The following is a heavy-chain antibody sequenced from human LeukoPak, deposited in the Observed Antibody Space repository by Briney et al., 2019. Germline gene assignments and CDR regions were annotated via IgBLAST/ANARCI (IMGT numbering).Heavy chain of an antibody. V-gene: IGHV3-48*01. CDR1: GFTFSFYS. D-gene: IGHD2-8*01. Sequence: GGSLRLSCAASGFTFSFYSMNWVRQAPGKGLEWVSYISSYSGTIYYADSVKGRFTISRDNAKNSLYLQMNSLRAEDTAVYYCARDQGGMVSYWGQGTLVTVSS. CDR3: ARDQGGMVSY. CDR2: ISSYSGTI. J-gene: IGHJ4*02.